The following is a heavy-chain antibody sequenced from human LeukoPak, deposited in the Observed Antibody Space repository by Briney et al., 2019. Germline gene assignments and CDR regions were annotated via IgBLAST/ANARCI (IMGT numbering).Heavy chain of an antibody. CDR3: AKDVVRDYDFWSGYYSYYGMDV. J-gene: IGHJ6*02. D-gene: IGHD3-3*01. CDR1: GFTLSSYA. Sequence: GGSLRLSCAASGFTLSSYAMSWVRQAPGKGLEWVSLISGNAGSTYYADSVKGRFTISRDITKNTLYLQMNSLRAEDTAVYYCAKDVVRDYDFWSGYYSYYGMDVWGQGTTVTVSS. CDR2: ISGNAGST. V-gene: IGHV3-23*01.